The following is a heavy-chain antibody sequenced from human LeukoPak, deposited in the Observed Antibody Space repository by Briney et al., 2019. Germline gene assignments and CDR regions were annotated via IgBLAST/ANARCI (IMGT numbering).Heavy chain of an antibody. D-gene: IGHD3-22*01. CDR1: GFTFSNYA. J-gene: IGHJ3*02. Sequence: PGGSLRLSCAASGFTFSNYAMSWVSQAPGKGMEWVSGINGRGGSTVYADSVKGRFTISRDNSKNTLYLQMNSLRAEDTAVHYCARQLGGYYYDSSGPDAFDIWGQGTMVTVSS. CDR3: ARQLGGYYYDSSGPDAFDI. CDR2: INGRGGST. V-gene: IGHV3-23*01.